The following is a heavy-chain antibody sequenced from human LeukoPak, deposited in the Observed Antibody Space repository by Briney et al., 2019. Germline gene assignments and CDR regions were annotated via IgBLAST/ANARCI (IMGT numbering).Heavy chain of an antibody. Sequence: ASVKVSCKASSYTFTSYGISWVRQAPGQGLEWMGWISAYNGNTNYAQKLQGRVTMATDTSTSTAYMELRSLRSDDTAVYYCARDLDPDIQSGMDVWGQGTTVTVSS. V-gene: IGHV1-18*01. CDR2: ISAYNGNT. J-gene: IGHJ6*02. CDR1: SYTFTSYG. D-gene: IGHD2-15*01. CDR3: ARDLDPDIQSGMDV.